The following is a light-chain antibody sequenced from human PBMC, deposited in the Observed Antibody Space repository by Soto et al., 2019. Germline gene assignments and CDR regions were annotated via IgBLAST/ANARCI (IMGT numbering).Light chain of an antibody. CDR1: QSISSY. CDR2: AAS. Sequence: DIQMTQSPASLSASAGERVTITCRASQSISSYLNWYQQKPGKAPKLLIYAASSLQSGVPSRFSGSGSGTDFTLTISSLQPEDFATYYCQQSDSTPETFGQGTKVDIK. CDR3: QQSDSTPET. V-gene: IGKV1-39*01. J-gene: IGKJ1*01.